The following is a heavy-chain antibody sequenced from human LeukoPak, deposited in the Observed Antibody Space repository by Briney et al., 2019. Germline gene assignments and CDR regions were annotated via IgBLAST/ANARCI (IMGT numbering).Heavy chain of an antibody. Sequence: GSLRLSCAASGFTFSSYSTNWVRQAPGKGLEWVSSISSSSSYIYYADSVKGRFTISRDNAKNSLYLQMNSLRAEDTAVYYCARDEGGEYYYGSGSYNYWGQGTLVTVSS. CDR1: GFTFSSYS. J-gene: IGHJ4*02. V-gene: IGHV3-21*01. D-gene: IGHD3-10*01. CDR3: ARDEGGEYYYGSGSYNY. CDR2: ISSSSSYI.